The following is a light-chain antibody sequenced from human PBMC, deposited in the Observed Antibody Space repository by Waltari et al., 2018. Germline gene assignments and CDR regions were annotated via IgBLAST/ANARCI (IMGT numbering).Light chain of an antibody. V-gene: IGLV2-14*03. CDR2: DVT. Sequence: QSALTQPASVSGSPGQSITISCTGSDVGGSNYVSWYQQHPGKAPQVMIYDVTDRPSGFSQRFSGSKSGDTASLTISGLQAEDEADYYCASWTDSDTLKLLFGGGTKLTVL. J-gene: IGLJ2*01. CDR3: ASWTDSDTLKLL. CDR1: SDVGGSNY.